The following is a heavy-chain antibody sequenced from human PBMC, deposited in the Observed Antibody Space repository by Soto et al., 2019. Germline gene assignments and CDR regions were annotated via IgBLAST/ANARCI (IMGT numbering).Heavy chain of an antibody. D-gene: IGHD3-3*01. V-gene: IGHV3-48*03. CDR2: ISASGGTT. Sequence: GGSLRLSCVVSGFTFSDHEMNWVRQAPGKGPEWISRISASGGTTSYADSVKGRFTISRDNARDSLYLHMNNLRAEDTAIYYCARDRSLIFAVPPYGMDVWGQGTTVTVSS. J-gene: IGHJ6*02. CDR1: GFTFSDHE. CDR3: ARDRSLIFAVPPYGMDV.